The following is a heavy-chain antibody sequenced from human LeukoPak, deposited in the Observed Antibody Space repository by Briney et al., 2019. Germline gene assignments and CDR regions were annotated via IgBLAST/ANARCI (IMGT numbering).Heavy chain of an antibody. Sequence: PGGSLRLSCAASGFTFSGYYMIWVRQAPGKGLEGVSYITSRGSTIYYADSVKGRFTISRDNAKNSLYLQMNSLRAEDTAVYYCAKLGGFTIFGVVAPGYYMDVWGKGTTVTVSS. J-gene: IGHJ6*03. V-gene: IGHV3-11*04. D-gene: IGHD3-3*01. CDR2: ITSRGSTI. CDR1: GFTFSGYY. CDR3: AKLGGFTIFGVVAPGYYMDV.